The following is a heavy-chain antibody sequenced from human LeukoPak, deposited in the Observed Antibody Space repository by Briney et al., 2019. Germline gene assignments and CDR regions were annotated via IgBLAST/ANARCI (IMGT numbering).Heavy chain of an antibody. CDR2: IKSKTDGGTT. D-gene: IGHD3-22*01. V-gene: IGHV3-15*01. CDR3: ARDRLAYDSSGYGAFDI. Sequence: GGSLRLSCAASGFTFSNAWMSWVRQAPGKGLEWVGRIKSKTDGGTTDYAAPVKGRFTISRDDSKNTLYLQMNSLRAEDTAVYYCARDRLAYDSSGYGAFDIWGQGTMVTVSS. J-gene: IGHJ3*02. CDR1: GFTFSNAW.